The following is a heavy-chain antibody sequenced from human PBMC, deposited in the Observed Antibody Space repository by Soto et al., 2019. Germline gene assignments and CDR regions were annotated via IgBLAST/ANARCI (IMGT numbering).Heavy chain of an antibody. CDR3: ARARGAIFGVVIIPGWFDP. V-gene: IGHV4-31*03. Sequence: QVQLQESGPGLVKPSQTLSLTCTVSGGSISSGGYYWSWIRQHPGKGLEWIGYIYYSGSTYYNPSLKSRVTISVDTSKNQFSLKLSSVTAADTAAYYCARARGAIFGVVIIPGWFDPWGQGTLVTVSS. CDR2: IYYSGST. D-gene: IGHD3-3*01. J-gene: IGHJ5*02. CDR1: GGSISSGGYY.